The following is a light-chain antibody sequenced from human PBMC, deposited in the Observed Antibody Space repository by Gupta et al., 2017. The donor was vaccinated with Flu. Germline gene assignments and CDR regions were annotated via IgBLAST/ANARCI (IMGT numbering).Light chain of an antibody. V-gene: IGKV3-11*01. CDR2: DAS. J-gene: IGKJ1*01. CDR1: QSVSSY. CDR3: QQRSNWPPWT. Sequence: ELVLTQSPATLSLSPGERATLSCRASQSVSSYLAWYQQKPGQAPRLLIYDASNRATGIPARFSGSGSWTDFTLTISSLEPEDFAVYYCQQRSNWPPWTFGQGTKVEIK.